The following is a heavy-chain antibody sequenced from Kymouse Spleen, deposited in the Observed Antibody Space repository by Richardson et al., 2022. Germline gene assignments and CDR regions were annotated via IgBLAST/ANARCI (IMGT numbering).Heavy chain of an antibody. CDR3: ARIVGALDV. D-gene: IGHD1-26*01. J-gene: IGHJ6*02. V-gene: IGHV3-72*01. Sequence: EVQLVESGGGLVQPGGSLRLSCAASGFTFSDHYMDWVRQAPGKGLEWVGRTRNKANSYTTEYAASVKGRFTISRDDSKNSLYLQMNSLKTEDTAVYYCARIVGALDVWGQGTTVTVSS. CDR2: TRNKANSYTT. CDR1: GFTFSDHY.